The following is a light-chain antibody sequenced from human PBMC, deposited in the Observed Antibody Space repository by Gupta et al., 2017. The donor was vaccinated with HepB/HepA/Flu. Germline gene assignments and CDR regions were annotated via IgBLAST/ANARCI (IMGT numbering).Light chain of an antibody. CDR3: QHNYRTPFT. CDR2: VSS. J-gene: IGKJ3*01. Sequence: DIHITPSPSSLSASVGDRVNITSRAKQSVSTYLNWYQQKPGKAPKLLIYVSSSLHSGPPSRIRGSGSATDTTLTISRLPPEDLANYFCQHNYRTPFTFGHGTKVDIK. V-gene: IGKV1-39*01. CDR1: QSVSTY.